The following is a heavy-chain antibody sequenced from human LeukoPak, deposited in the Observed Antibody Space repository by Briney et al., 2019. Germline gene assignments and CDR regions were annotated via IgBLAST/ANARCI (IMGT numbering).Heavy chain of an antibody. V-gene: IGHV4-59*01. CDR2: IYYSGST. J-gene: IGHJ6*02. CDR1: GGSFSGYY. CDR3: ARRDYYYYGMDV. Sequence: SSETLSLTCAVYGGSFSGYYWSWIRQPPGKGLEWIGYIYYSGSTNYNPSLKSRVTISVDTSKNQFSLKLSSVTAADTAVYYCARRDYYYYGMDVWGQGTTVTVSS.